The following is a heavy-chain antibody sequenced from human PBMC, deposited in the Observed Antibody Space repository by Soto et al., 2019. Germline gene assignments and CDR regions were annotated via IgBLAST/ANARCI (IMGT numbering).Heavy chain of an antibody. D-gene: IGHD6-19*01. V-gene: IGHV3-23*01. Sequence: QTGGSLRLSCAASGFTFSSYAMSWVRQAPGKGLEWVSAISGSGGSTYYADSVEGRFTISRDNSKNTLYLQMNSLRAEDTAVYYCAKDRYSSGPEDYWGQGTLVTVSS. J-gene: IGHJ4*02. CDR1: GFTFSSYA. CDR3: AKDRYSSGPEDY. CDR2: ISGSGGST.